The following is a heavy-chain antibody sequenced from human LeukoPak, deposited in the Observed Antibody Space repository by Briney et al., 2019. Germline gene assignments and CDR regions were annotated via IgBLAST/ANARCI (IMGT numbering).Heavy chain of an antibody. V-gene: IGHV4-59*11. D-gene: IGHD1-26*01. CDR2: VSYSGDT. CDR1: GGSISGHF. CDR3: ARGGASSRYFGY. J-gene: IGHJ4*02. Sequence: SETLSLTCTVSGGSISGHFWSWIRQPPGKGLERIGFVSYSGDTSYSPSFNGRVTISLDTSKSQFSLNLNSVTAADTAVYFCARGGASSRYFGYWGQGTLVTVSS.